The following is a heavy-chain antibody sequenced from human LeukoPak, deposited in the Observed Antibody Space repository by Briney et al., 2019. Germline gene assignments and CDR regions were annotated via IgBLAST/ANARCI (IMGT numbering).Heavy chain of an antibody. D-gene: IGHD2/OR15-2a*01. Sequence: GGSLRLSCAASGFTLCDNYMSWVRQAPGTGLEWVSLIYSAGDTFYSDSVRGRFTISRDNSKNTLYLQMNSLRAEDTAFYYCARDSSSFPNYFDLWGQGTLVTVSS. J-gene: IGHJ4*02. V-gene: IGHV3-53*01. CDR1: GFTLCDNY. CDR3: ARDSSSFPNYFDL. CDR2: IYSAGDT.